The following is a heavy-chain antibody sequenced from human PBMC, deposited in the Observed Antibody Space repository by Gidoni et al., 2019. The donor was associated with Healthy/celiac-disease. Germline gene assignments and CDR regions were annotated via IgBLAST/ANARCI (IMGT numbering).Heavy chain of an antibody. CDR1: GYTFTSYY. CDR3: ARDCGKLYGSGSYLDY. D-gene: IGHD3-10*01. CDR2: INPSGGST. V-gene: IGHV1-46*01. Sequence: QVQLVQSGAEVKKPGASVTVSCKASGYTFTSYYMHWVRQAPGQGLEWMGIINPSGGSTSYAQKFQGRVTMTRDTSTSTVYMELSSLRSEDTAVYYCARDCGKLYGSGSYLDYWGQGTLVTVSS. J-gene: IGHJ4*02.